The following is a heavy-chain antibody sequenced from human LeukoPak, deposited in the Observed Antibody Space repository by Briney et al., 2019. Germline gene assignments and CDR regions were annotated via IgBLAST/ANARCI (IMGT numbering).Heavy chain of an antibody. Sequence: GESLKISCKASGYSFTTYWIGWVRQMPGKGLEWMGNIYPGDSDTRYSPSFQGQVTISADKSISTAYLQWSSLKASDTAMYYCARLERGDCGCGNCSKGSGAFYIWGQRTMVNGSS. CDR3: ARLERGDCGCGNCSKGSGAFYI. J-gene: IGHJ3*02. CDR2: IYPGDSDT. CDR1: GYSFTTYW. D-gene: IGHD2-15*01. V-gene: IGHV5-51*01.